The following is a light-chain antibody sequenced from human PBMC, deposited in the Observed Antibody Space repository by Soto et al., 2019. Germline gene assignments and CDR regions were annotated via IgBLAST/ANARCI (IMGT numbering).Light chain of an antibody. CDR2: SND. CDR3: AAWDDSLKGYV. CDR1: SSNIGSNS. V-gene: IGLV1-44*01. J-gene: IGLJ1*01. Sequence: QSVLTQPPSASGTPGQRVTISCSGSSSNIGSNSVNWYQQLPGTAPKLLIYSNDRRPSGVPDRFSGSKSGTSASLAISGLQSEDEYDYYCAAWDDSLKGYVFGTGTKVTVL.